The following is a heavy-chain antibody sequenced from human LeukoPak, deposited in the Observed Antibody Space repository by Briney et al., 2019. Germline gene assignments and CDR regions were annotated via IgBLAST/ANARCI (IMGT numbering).Heavy chain of an antibody. V-gene: IGHV4-39*07. CDR2: IYYSGST. Sequence: SETLSLTCTVSGGSISSSSYYWGWIRQPPGKGLEWIGSIYYSGSTYYNPSRKSRITITVDTAKNQCSLKLSSVTAADTAVYYCACLTTAGAFDIWGQGTMVTVSS. CDR1: GGSISSSSYY. CDR3: ACLTTAGAFDI. J-gene: IGHJ3*02. D-gene: IGHD3-22*01.